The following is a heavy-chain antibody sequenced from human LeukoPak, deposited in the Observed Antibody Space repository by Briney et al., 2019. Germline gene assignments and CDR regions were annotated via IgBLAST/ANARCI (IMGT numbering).Heavy chain of an antibody. Sequence: GGSLRLSCAATGFTFSNYWMDWVRQAPGKGLVWVSRINTDGSRTTYADSVKGRFTISRDNAKNTLYLQMNSLRADDTAVYFCARGLGGSYPFDCWGQGALVTVSS. CDR3: ARGLGGSYPFDC. D-gene: IGHD3-16*02. CDR1: GFTFSNYW. V-gene: IGHV3-74*01. J-gene: IGHJ4*02. CDR2: INTDGSRT.